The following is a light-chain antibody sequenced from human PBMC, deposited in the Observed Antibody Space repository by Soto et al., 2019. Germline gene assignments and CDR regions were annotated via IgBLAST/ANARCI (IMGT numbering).Light chain of an antibody. CDR1: QDISNY. CDR3: QQYNNWPLT. J-gene: IGKJ4*01. Sequence: DIQMTHSPSSLSASVGDIVTITCQASQDISNYLNWYQQKPGKAPKLLIYDASSLESGVPSRFSGSGSGTEFTLTISSLQSEDFAVYYCQQYNNWPLTFGGGTKVDI. CDR2: DAS. V-gene: IGKV1-33*01.